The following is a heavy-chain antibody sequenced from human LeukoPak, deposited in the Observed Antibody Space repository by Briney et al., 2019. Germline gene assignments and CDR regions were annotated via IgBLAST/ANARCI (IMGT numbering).Heavy chain of an antibody. J-gene: IGHJ4*02. V-gene: IGHV3-15*01. CDR3: ATGYYYDSSGYN. Sequence: GGSLRLSCAASGFTFNRAWMTWVRQASGKGLEWVGRIKSKPDGGTTDYAAPVKGRFTISRDDSKTTLYLQMSSLKVEDTAVYYCATGYYYDSSGYNWGQGTLVTVSS. CDR1: GFTFNRAW. D-gene: IGHD3-22*01. CDR2: IKSKPDGGTT.